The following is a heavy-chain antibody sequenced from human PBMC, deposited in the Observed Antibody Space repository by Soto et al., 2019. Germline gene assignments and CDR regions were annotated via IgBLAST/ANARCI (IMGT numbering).Heavy chain of an antibody. CDR2: ISSSSSYI. V-gene: IGHV3-21*01. J-gene: IGHJ6*04. Sequence: NWVRQAPGKGLEWVSSISSSSSYIYYADSVKGRFTISRDNAKNSRYLQMNSLRAEDTTVHYCAILLPPSSVMEVWGKRTTVTVSS. CDR3: AILLPPSSVMEV. D-gene: IGHD3-10*01.